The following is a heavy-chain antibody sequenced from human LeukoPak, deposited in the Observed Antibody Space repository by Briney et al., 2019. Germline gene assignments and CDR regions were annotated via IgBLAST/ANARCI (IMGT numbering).Heavy chain of an antibody. CDR3: ARAYYYDSSGYDDAFDI. V-gene: IGHV4-59*01. CDR1: GGSISSYY. Sequence: SETLSLTCTVSGGSISSYYWTWIRQPPGKGLEWIGYIYYSGSTNYNPSLKSRVTISVDTSKNQFSPKLYSVTAADTAVYFCARAYYYDSSGYDDAFDIWGQGTMVTVSS. J-gene: IGHJ3*02. D-gene: IGHD3-22*01. CDR2: IYYSGST.